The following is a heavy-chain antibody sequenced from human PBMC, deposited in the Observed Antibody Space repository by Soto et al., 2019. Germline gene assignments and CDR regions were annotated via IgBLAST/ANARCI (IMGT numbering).Heavy chain of an antibody. CDR2: IKPSGGST. V-gene: IGHV1-46*01. CDR1: GYTFTSYY. J-gene: IGHJ5*02. CDR3: ERASTSSSWFDP. Sequence: QVQLVQSGAEVKKPGASVKVSCKASGYTFTSYYMHWVRQAPGQGLDWMGIIKPSGGSTSNAQKFQSRVTMPRDTSTSTVYMELSSLRSEDTAVYYCERASTSSSWFDPWGQGTLVTVSS. D-gene: IGHD2-2*01.